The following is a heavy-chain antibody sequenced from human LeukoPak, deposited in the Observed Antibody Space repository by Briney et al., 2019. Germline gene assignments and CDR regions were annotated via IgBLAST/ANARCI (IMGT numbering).Heavy chain of an antibody. J-gene: IGHJ4*02. V-gene: IGHV4-30-4*01. CDR3: ARAGMDSGYSTTFDY. D-gene: IGHD3-22*01. CDR2: IYYSGST. Sequence: PSETLSLTCTVSGGSISSSSYYWSWIRQPTGKGLEWIGYIYYSGSTYYNPSLKSRLTISVDTSKNQFSLKLSSVTAADTAVYYCARAGMDSGYSTTFDYWGQGTLVTVSS. CDR1: GGSISSSSYY.